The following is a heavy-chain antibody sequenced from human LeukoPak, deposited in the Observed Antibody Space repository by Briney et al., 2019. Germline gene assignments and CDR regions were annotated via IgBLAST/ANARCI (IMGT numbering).Heavy chain of an antibody. Sequence: SVKVSCKASGYTFTGYYMHWVRQAPGQGLEWMGWINPNSGGTNYAQKFQGRVTMTRDTSISTAYMELSRLRSDDTAVYYCARVQLGGSSIAAFNWFDPWGQGTLVTV. CDR2: INPNSGGT. CDR3: ARVQLGGSSIAAFNWFDP. J-gene: IGHJ5*02. CDR1: GYTFTGYY. D-gene: IGHD6-6*01. V-gene: IGHV1-2*02.